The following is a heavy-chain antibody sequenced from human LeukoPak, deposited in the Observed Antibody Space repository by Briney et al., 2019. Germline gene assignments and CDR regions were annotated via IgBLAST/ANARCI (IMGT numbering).Heavy chain of an antibody. J-gene: IGHJ5*02. CDR3: ARVYYSSGWPTLNWFDP. CDR1: GFTFSSYW. CDR2: INSDGSGT. V-gene: IGHV3-74*01. Sequence: PGGSLRLSCAASGFTFSSYWMHWVRQAPGKGLVWVSRINSDGSGTSYADSVKGRFTISRDNAKNTLYLQMNSLRAEDTAVYYCARVYYSSGWPTLNWFDPWGQGTLVTVSS. D-gene: IGHD6-19*01.